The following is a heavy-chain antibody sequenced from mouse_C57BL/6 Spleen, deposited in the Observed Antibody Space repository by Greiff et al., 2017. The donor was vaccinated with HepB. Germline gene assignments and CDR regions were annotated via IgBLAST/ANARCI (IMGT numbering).Heavy chain of an antibody. V-gene: IGHV1-66*01. CDR3: AHPERYYFDY. J-gene: IGHJ2*01. Sequence: VQLQQSGPELVKPGASVKISCKASGYSFTSYYIHWVKQRPGQGLEWIGWIYPGSGNTKYNEKFKGKATLTADTSSSTAYMQLSSLTSEDSAVYYCAHPERYYFDYWGQGTTLTVSS. CDR1: GYSFTSYY. CDR2: IYPGSGNT.